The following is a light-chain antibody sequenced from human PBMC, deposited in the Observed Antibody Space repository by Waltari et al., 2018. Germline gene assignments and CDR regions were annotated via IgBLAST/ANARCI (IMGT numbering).Light chain of an antibody. J-gene: IGLJ2*01. CDR2: RNN. Sequence: QSVLTQPPSASGTPGQRVTISCSGSSSNIGNSYVYWYQQHPGKAPKLLIYRNNQRPPGVPDRFSGSKSGTSASLAISGLRSEDEADYYCAAWDDSLSGTGVFGGGTKLTVL. V-gene: IGLV1-47*01. CDR1: SSNIGNSY. CDR3: AAWDDSLSGTGV.